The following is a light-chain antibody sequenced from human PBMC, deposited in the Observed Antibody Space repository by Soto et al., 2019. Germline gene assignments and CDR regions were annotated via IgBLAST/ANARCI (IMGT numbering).Light chain of an antibody. J-gene: IGKJ1*01. V-gene: IGKV3-15*01. CDR1: QSVSSN. Sequence: EIVMTQSPATLSVSPGERATLSCRASQSVSSNLAWYQQKPGQAPRLLIYGASTRATGIPARFSGSGSGTEFTLTISSLQSEDFAFYYCQQHNNWPQTFGQGTKVEIK. CDR3: QQHNNWPQT. CDR2: GAS.